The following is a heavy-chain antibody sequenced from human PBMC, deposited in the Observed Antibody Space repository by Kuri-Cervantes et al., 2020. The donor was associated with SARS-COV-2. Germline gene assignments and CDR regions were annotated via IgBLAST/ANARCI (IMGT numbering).Heavy chain of an antibody. V-gene: IGHV1-69*05. Sequence: SVKVSCKASGGTFSSYAISWVRQAPGQGLEWMGRIIPIFGTANYAQKFQGRVTITTDESTSTAYMELSSLRSEDTAVYYCASSPNYYDSSGYVGWFDPWGQGTLVTVSS. CDR2: IIPIFGTA. CDR3: ASSPNYYDSSGYVGWFDP. J-gene: IGHJ5*02. D-gene: IGHD3-22*01. CDR1: GGTFSSYA.